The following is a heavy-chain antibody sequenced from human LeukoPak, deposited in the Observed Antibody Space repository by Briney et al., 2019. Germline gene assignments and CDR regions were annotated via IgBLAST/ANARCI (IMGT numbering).Heavy chain of an antibody. CDR2: IYYSGST. Sequence: PSETLSLTCTVSGGSISSGDYYWSWIRQPPGKGLAWIGYIYYSGSTYYNPSLKSRVTISVDTSKNHFSLKLSSVTAADTAVYYCARVYYDFWSGYSARYFDLWGRGTLVTVSS. CDR1: GGSISSGDYY. D-gene: IGHD3-3*01. J-gene: IGHJ2*01. V-gene: IGHV4-30-4*01. CDR3: ARVYYDFWSGYSARYFDL.